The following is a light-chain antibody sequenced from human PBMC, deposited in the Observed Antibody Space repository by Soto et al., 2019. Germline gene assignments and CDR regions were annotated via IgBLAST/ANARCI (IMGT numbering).Light chain of an antibody. Sequence: DIQMTQSPSSLSASVGDRVTITCRASQGISNYLAWYQQKPGTVPKLLIYAASTLQSGVPSRFSGSGSGTDFTLTISSMQPEDIATYYCQKYNSDSSFGQGNKGDIK. CDR3: QKYNSDSS. CDR1: QGISNY. J-gene: IGKJ1*01. V-gene: IGKV1-27*01. CDR2: AAS.